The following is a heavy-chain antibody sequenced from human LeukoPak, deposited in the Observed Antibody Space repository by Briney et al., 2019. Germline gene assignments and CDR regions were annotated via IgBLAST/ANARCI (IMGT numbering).Heavy chain of an antibody. Sequence: GESLRLSCAASGFTFSSYSMNWVRQAPGKGLEWVSSISSSSSYIYYADSVKGRFTISRDNAKNSLYLQMNSLRAEDTAVYYCARDSSSSWSPDWGQGTLVTVSS. J-gene: IGHJ4*02. D-gene: IGHD6-13*01. CDR3: ARDSSSSWSPD. V-gene: IGHV3-21*01. CDR2: ISSSSSYI. CDR1: GFTFSSYS.